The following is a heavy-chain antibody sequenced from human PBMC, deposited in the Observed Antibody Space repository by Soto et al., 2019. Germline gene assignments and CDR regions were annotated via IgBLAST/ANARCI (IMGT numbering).Heavy chain of an antibody. CDR3: AREGTYNWKDRAFDY. V-gene: IGHV4-61*01. CDR2: IYYSGST. Sequence: SETLSLTCTVSGGSVSSGSYYWRWIRQPPGKGLEWIGYIYYSGSTNYNPSLKSRVTISVDTSKNQFSLKLSSVTAADTAVYYCAREGTYNWKDRAFDYWGQGTQVTVYS. J-gene: IGHJ4*02. D-gene: IGHD1-20*01. CDR1: GGSVSSGSYY.